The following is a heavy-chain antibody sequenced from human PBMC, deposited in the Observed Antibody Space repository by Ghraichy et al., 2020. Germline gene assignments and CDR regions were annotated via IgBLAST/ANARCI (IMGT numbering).Heavy chain of an antibody. J-gene: IGHJ3*02. CDR3: ARDLDYCSGDTCYFSAFDI. D-gene: IGHD2-15*01. CDR2: ISSSSETI. CDR1: GFSFSGDP. Sequence: GGSLRLSCAASGFSFSGDPMNWVRQAPGKGLEWVSYISSSSETIHYADSVRGRFSVSRDNVRNSMFLQMNSLRAEDTAVYYCARDLDYCSGDTCYFSAFDIWGQGTMVTVSS. V-gene: IGHV3-48*01.